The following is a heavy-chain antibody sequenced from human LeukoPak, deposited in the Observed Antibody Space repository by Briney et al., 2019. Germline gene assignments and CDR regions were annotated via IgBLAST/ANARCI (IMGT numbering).Heavy chain of an antibody. J-gene: IGHJ5*02. CDR3: ANGGYSIPFDP. D-gene: IGHD3-22*01. CDR1: GYTFTSYY. Sequence: GASVKVSCKASGYTFTSYYMHWVRQAPGQGLEGMGLINHSGGSTSYAQKFQGRVTMTSDMSTSTAYMELSSLRSEDTAVYYCANGGYSIPFDPWGQGTLVTVSS. CDR2: INHSGGST. V-gene: IGHV1-46*01.